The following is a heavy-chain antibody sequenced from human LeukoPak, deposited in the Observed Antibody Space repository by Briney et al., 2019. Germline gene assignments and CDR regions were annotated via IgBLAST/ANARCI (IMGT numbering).Heavy chain of an antibody. CDR1: GFTFSSYG. D-gene: IGHD4-17*01. CDR2: ISYDGSDK. Sequence: GGSLRLSCAASGFTFSSYGMHWVRQAPGKGLEWVAVISYDGSDKYYADSVKGRFTISRDNSKNTLYLQMNSLRAEDTAVYYCAKDPYGDYVSGNWFDPWGQGTLVTVSS. V-gene: IGHV3-30*18. J-gene: IGHJ5*02. CDR3: AKDPYGDYVSGNWFDP.